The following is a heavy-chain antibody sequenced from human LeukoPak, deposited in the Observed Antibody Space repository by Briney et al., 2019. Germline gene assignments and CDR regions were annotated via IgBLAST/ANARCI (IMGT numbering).Heavy chain of an antibody. D-gene: IGHD2/OR15-2a*01. CDR2: MNPNSGNT. J-gene: IGHJ6*02. Sequence: ASVKASCKASGYTFTSYEINWVRQATGQGREWMGWMNPNSGNTDYAQKFQGRVTMTRNTSISTTDMDLSSLRSEDTAVYSCARAVHIYAPRAKGTDDWGQGTTVTVSS. CDR1: GYTFTSYE. CDR3: ARAVHIYAPRAKGTDD. V-gene: IGHV1-8*01.